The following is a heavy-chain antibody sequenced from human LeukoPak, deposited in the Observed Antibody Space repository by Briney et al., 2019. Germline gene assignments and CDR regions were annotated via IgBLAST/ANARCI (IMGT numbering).Heavy chain of an antibody. CDR2: IRYDGSNK. CDR3: ANSPAAVYYFDY. Sequence: GGSLRLSCAASGFTFSSYGMHWVRQAPGKGLEWVAFIRYDGSNKYYADSVKGRFTISRDNSKNTLYLQMNSLRAEDTAVYYCANSPAAVYYFDYWGQGTLVTVSS. V-gene: IGHV3-30*02. D-gene: IGHD2-2*01. CDR1: GFTFSSYG. J-gene: IGHJ4*02.